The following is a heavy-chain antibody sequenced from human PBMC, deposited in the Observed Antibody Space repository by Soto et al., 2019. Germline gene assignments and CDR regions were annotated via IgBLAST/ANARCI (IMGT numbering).Heavy chain of an antibody. D-gene: IGHD6-19*01. CDR1: GFTFSDYY. CDR3: ARDSVAGMTDYNWFDP. Sequence: GGSLRLSCAASGFTFSDYYMSWIRQAPGKGLEWVSYISSSGSTIYYADSVKGRFTISRDNAKNSLYLQMNSLRAEDTAVYYCARDSVAGMTDYNWFDPWGQGTLVTVSS. V-gene: IGHV3-11*01. CDR2: ISSSGSTI. J-gene: IGHJ5*02.